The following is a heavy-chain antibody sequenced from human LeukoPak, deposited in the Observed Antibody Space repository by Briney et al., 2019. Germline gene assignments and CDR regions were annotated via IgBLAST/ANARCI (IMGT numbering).Heavy chain of an antibody. CDR3: ARVKGSGWYSWPNDY. CDR2: ISGGSSTI. D-gene: IGHD6-19*01. CDR1: GFTFNYYT. J-gene: IGHJ4*02. Sequence: PGGSLRLSCAASGFTFNYYTMNWVRQAPGKGLEWLSYISGGSSTIYYADSVKGRFTISRDNAKNSLFLQMNSLRAEDTAVYYCARVKGSGWYSWPNDYWGQGTLVTVSS. V-gene: IGHV3-48*01.